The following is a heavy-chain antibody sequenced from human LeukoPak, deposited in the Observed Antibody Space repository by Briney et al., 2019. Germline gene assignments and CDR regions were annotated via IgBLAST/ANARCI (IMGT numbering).Heavy chain of an antibody. D-gene: IGHD3-10*01. CDR2: IDPNSGGT. CDR3: ARPRALLWFGENSFDY. J-gene: IGHJ4*02. V-gene: IGHV1-2*02. Sequence: ASVKVSCKASGYTFTGYYMHWVRQAPGQGLEWMGRIDPNSGGTNYAQKFQGRVTMTRDTSISTAYMELSRLRSDDTAVYYCARPRALLWFGENSFDYWGQGTLVTVSS. CDR1: GYTFTGYY.